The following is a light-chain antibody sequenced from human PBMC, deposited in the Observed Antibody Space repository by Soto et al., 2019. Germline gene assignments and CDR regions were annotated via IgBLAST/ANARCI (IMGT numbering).Light chain of an antibody. J-gene: IGLJ2*01. CDR2: EVT. V-gene: IGLV2-8*01. CDR3: SSYAGGNVV. Sequence: QSALTQPPSASGSPGQSVSISCAGTSRDVGGYNFVSWYQQHPGKAPKLMIYEVTKRPSGVPERFSGSKSGNTASLTVSGLQSEDEADYYCSSYAGGNVVFGGGTKLTVL. CDR1: SRDVGGYNF.